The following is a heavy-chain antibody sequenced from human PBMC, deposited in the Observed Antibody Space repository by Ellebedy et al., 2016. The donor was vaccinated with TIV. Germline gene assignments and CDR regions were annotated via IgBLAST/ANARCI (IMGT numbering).Heavy chain of an antibody. CDR3: ARGWSTPDS. CDR1: GFPFSNYN. V-gene: IGHV3-21*06. D-gene: IGHD2-15*01. CDR2: VNSVSTYM. Sequence: GESLKISCAVSGFPFSNYNMNWIRQAPGKGLEWVSSVNSVSTYMFYADSVKGRFTISRDNAQNTLFLQMNSLRVEDTAVYYCARGWSTPDSWGQGTLVIVSS. J-gene: IGHJ4*02.